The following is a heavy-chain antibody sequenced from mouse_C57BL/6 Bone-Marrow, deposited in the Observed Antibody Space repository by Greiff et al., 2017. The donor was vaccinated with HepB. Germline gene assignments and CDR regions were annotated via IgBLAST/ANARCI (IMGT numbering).Heavy chain of an antibody. CDR3: ERQEGDGYYVRYWYFDV. Sequence: EVKLVESGGDLVKPGGSLKLSCAASGFTFSSYGKSWVRQTPDKRLEWVATISSGGSYTYYPDSVKGRFTISRDNAKNTLYLQMSSLKSEDTAMYYCERQEGDGYYVRYWYFDVWGTGTTVTVSS. CDR2: ISSGGSYT. V-gene: IGHV5-6*01. D-gene: IGHD2-3*01. J-gene: IGHJ1*03. CDR1: GFTFSSYG.